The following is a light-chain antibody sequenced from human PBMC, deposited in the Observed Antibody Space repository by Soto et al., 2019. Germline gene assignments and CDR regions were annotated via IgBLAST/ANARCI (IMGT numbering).Light chain of an antibody. CDR2: DAS. J-gene: IGKJ2*02. CDR1: QSVSSN. CDR3: QQYTNWPPCT. V-gene: IGKV3-15*01. Sequence: ETVMTQSPATLSVSPGERATLSCRASQSVSSNLAWYQQKPGQAPRLLIYDASTRATGIPARFSGSGSGTEFTLTISSLQSEDFAVYYCQQYTNWPPCTFGQGTKLEIK.